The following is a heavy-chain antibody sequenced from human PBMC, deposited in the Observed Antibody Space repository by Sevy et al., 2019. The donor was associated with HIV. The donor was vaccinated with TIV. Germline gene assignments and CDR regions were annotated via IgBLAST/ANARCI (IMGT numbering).Heavy chain of an antibody. CDR2: ISASGMST. CDR3: AKWDSSGWYAAFDI. J-gene: IGHJ3*02. V-gene: IGHV3-23*01. CDR1: GFIFRSYA. D-gene: IGHD6-19*01. Sequence: GGSLRLSCAASGFIFRSYAMSWVRQAPGKGLEWVSGISASGMSTYYADSVKGRFTISRDNSKNSLYLQMNSLRAEDTAVYYCAKWDSSGWYAAFDIWGQGTMVTVSS.